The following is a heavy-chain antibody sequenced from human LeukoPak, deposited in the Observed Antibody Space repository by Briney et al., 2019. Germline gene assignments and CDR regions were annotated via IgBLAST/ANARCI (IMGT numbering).Heavy chain of an antibody. D-gene: IGHD3-22*01. V-gene: IGHV3-33*01. J-gene: IGHJ6*02. CDR2: IYYDGSNK. Sequence: GGSLRLSCAASGFIFSSYGMRWVRQAPGKGLEWVAVIYYDGSNKYYADSVRGRFTISRDNSKNTLFLQMSSLRAEDTAVYYCARDTFYSSGVYGLDVWGQGTTVTVSS. CDR3: ARDTFYSSGVYGLDV. CDR1: GFIFSSYG.